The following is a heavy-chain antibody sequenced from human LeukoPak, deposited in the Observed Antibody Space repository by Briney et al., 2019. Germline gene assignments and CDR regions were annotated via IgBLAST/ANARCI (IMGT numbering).Heavy chain of an antibody. CDR1: RFTFSNYG. CDR3: ARDPGRGYTYGYGFDY. CDR2: IWYDGSNK. D-gene: IGHD5-18*01. V-gene: IGHV3-33*01. Sequence: GGSLRLSCAASRFTFSNYGMHWVRQAPGKGLEWVAVIWYDGSNKYYADSVKGRFTISRDNSKNTLYLQMSSLRAEDTAVYYCARDPGRGYTYGYGFDYWGQGTLVTVSS. J-gene: IGHJ4*02.